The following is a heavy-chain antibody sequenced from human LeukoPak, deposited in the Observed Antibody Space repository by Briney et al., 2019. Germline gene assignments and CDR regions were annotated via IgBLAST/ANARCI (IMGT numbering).Heavy chain of an antibody. CDR1: GYSFNSYW. V-gene: IGHV5-51*01. Sequence: GESLKISCTGSGYSFNSYWIAWVRQKPGKGLEWMGIISPGDSETRYSPSFQGQVTISADKSISTAYLQWSSLKASDTAMYYCARSEYFQHWGQGTLVTVSS. J-gene: IGHJ1*01. CDR2: ISPGDSET. CDR3: ARSEYFQH.